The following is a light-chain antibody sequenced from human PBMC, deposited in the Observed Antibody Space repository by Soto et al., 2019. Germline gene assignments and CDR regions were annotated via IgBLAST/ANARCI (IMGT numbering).Light chain of an antibody. V-gene: IGLV2-14*03. CDR2: AVT. CDR1: TSDIGGYNY. Sequence: QSVLTQPASVSGSPGQSITISCTGTTSDIGGYNYVSWYQQHPGKAPRLMIYAVTNRPSGVSNRFSGSKSGNTASLTISGLQGEDEADYYCISYTSSSPVVFGGGTKLTVL. CDR3: ISYTSSSPVV. J-gene: IGLJ2*01.